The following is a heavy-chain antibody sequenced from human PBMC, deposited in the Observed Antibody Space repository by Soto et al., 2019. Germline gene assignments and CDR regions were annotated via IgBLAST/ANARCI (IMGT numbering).Heavy chain of an antibody. CDR2: MYYGGPA. J-gene: IGHJ4*02. D-gene: IGHD3-16*01. CDR1: GGSIISSYC. CDR3: ARPCYIGGGQIGSLCY. Sequence: SETLSLTCTVSGGSIISSYCWGWIRQPPGKGLEWVGSMYYGGPAYYNPSLKSRVTMDVDTSKNQFSLKLTSVIAADTAVYYCARPCYIGGGQIGSLCYWGQGILVTVSS. V-gene: IGHV4-39*01.